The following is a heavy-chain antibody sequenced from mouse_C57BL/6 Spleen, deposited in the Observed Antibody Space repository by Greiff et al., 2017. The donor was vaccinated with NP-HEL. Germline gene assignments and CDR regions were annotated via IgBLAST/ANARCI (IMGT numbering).Heavy chain of an antibody. CDR2: INPYNGDT. J-gene: IGHJ2*01. Sequence: VQLQQSGPELVKPGDSVKISCKASGYSFTGYFMNWVMQSHGKSLEWIGRINPYNGDTFYNQKFKGKATLTVDKSSSTAHMELRSLTSEDSAVYYCARAITTVVAYYFDDWGQGTTLTVSS. CDR1: GYSFTGYF. D-gene: IGHD1-1*01. V-gene: IGHV1-20*01. CDR3: ARAITTVVAYYFDD.